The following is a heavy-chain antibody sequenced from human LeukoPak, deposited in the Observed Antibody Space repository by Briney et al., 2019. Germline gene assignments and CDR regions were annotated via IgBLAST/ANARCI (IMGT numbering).Heavy chain of an antibody. Sequence: ASVKVSCKASGGTFSSYAISWVRQAPGQGLEWMGGIIPIFGTANYAQKFQGRVTITADESTSTAYMGLSSLRSEDTAVYYCARGTEDCSSTSCSNWFDPWGQGTLVTVSS. D-gene: IGHD2-2*01. CDR3: ARGTEDCSSTSCSNWFDP. J-gene: IGHJ5*02. CDR2: IIPIFGTA. V-gene: IGHV1-69*01. CDR1: GGTFSSYA.